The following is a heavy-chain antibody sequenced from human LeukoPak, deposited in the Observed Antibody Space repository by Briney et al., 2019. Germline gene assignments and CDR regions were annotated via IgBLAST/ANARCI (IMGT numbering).Heavy chain of an antibody. Sequence: SGGSLRLSCAASGFTFSSYGIHWVRQAPGKGLEWVAFIRYDGSNKYYADSVKGRFTISRDNSKNTLYLQMNSLRAEDTAVYYCAKAGGIDDAFDIWGQGTMVTVSS. V-gene: IGHV3-30*02. J-gene: IGHJ3*02. CDR1: GFTFSSYG. D-gene: IGHD6-13*01. CDR3: AKAGGIDDAFDI. CDR2: IRYDGSNK.